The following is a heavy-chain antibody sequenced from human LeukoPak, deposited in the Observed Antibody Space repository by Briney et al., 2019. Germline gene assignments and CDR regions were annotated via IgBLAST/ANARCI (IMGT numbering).Heavy chain of an antibody. Sequence: GESLKISCYGSGFGFISSWIGWVRQMPGKGLEWMGFIYPGDSDTRYSPSFQAQVTISADKSIGTAFLQWRSLKASDTAMYYCAVGTTPYFVDYWGQGTLVTVSS. J-gene: IGHJ4*02. D-gene: IGHD2/OR15-2a*01. CDR2: IYPGDSDT. CDR1: GFGFISSW. V-gene: IGHV5-51*01. CDR3: AVGTTPYFVDY.